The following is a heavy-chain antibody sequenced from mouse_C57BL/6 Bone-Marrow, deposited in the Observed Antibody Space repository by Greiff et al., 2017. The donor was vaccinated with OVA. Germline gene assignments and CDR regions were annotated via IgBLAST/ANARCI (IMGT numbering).Heavy chain of an antibody. CDR2: IYPGSGST. CDR3: ARGSNYAWYFDV. D-gene: IGHD2-5*01. Sequence: QVQLQQPGAELVKPGASVKMSCKASGYTFTSYWITWVKQRPGQGLEWIGDIYPGSGSTNYNEKFKSKATLTVDTSSSTAYMQLSSLTSEDSAVYDCARGSNYAWYFDVWGTGTTVTVSS. J-gene: IGHJ1*03. V-gene: IGHV1-55*01. CDR1: GYTFTSYW.